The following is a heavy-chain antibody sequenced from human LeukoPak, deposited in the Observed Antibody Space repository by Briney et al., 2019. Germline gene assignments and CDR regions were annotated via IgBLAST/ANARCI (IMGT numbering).Heavy chain of an antibody. CDR2: ISGSGGST. Sequence: PGGSLRLSCAASGFTFSSYAMSWVRQAPGKGLEWVSAISGSGGSTYYADSVKGRFTISRDNSKNTLYLQMNSLRAEDTAVYYCAKSGPAAREGRPFYYYYYMDVWGKGTTVTVSS. CDR3: AKSGPAAREGRPFYYYYYMDV. V-gene: IGHV3-23*01. D-gene: IGHD2-2*01. J-gene: IGHJ6*03. CDR1: GFTFSSYA.